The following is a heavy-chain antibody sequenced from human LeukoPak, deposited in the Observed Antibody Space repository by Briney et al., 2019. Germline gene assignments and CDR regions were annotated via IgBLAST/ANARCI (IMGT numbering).Heavy chain of an antibody. V-gene: IGHV3-21*01. CDR3: ARGHYDVLAASYKWTPDY. J-gene: IGHJ4*02. CDR1: GFTFDDYA. Sequence: PGGSLRLSCAASGFTFDDYAMNWVRQAPGKGLEWVSSITSGGDYTYYADSVKGRFTTSRDNAKNSLSLQLNSLRVEDTAVYYCARGHYDVLAASYKWTPDYWGQGTLVTVSS. D-gene: IGHD3-9*01. CDR2: ITSGGDYT.